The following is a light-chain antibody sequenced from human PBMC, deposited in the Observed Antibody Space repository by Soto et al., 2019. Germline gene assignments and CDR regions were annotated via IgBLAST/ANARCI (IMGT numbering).Light chain of an antibody. CDR3: SLYTSSSTYV. Sequence: QSVLTQPPSVSGSPGQSVTISCTGTSSDVGSYNRVSWYQHPPGTAPKLMIYEVSNRPSGVPDRFSGSKSGNTASLTISGLQAEDEADYYCSLYTSSSTYVLGTGKKVTV. J-gene: IGLJ1*01. CDR1: SSDVGSYNR. V-gene: IGLV2-18*01. CDR2: EVS.